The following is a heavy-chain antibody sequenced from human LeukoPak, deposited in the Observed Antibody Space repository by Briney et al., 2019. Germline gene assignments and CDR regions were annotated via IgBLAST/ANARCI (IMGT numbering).Heavy chain of an antibody. V-gene: IGHV4-59*01. CDR1: GGSISSYY. Sequence: PSETLSLTCTVSGGSISSYYWSWIRQPPGKGLEWIGYIYYSGSTNYNPSLKSRVTISVDTSKNQFSLKLSSVTAADTAVYYCAREGVYDSSGYSLSFDYWGQGTLVTVSS. CDR3: AREGVYDSSGYSLSFDY. J-gene: IGHJ4*02. D-gene: IGHD3-22*01. CDR2: IYYSGST.